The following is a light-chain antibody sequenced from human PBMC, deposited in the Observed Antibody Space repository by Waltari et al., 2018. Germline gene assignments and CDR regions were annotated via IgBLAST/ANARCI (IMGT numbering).Light chain of an antibody. CDR1: SGGIASNY. Sequence: NFMLTQPHSVSESPGKTVTISCTRSSGGIASNYVQWYQQRPGRAPTTVIYEGKQIPYGVPGRFSGSIDSSSNSASLTSSGLQTEDDAVYYCQSSYSTNWVFGGGTKLTVL. CDR2: EGK. CDR3: QSSYSTNWV. V-gene: IGLV6-57*03. J-gene: IGLJ3*02.